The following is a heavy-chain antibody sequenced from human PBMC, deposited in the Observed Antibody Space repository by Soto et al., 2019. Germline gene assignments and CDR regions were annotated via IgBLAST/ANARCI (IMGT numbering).Heavy chain of an antibody. Sequence: PGGSLRLSCTTSGFTFGDYAMSWVRQAPGKGLEWLGFIRTKAYDGTTEYAASVKGRFTISRDDSEGIVYLQMNSLKSQDTALYYCTRRLLDYGDWYYGMDVWGQGTTVTAP. CDR1: GFTFGDYA. CDR2: IRTKAYDGTT. J-gene: IGHJ6*02. D-gene: IGHD4-17*01. V-gene: IGHV3-49*04. CDR3: TRRLLDYGDWYYGMDV.